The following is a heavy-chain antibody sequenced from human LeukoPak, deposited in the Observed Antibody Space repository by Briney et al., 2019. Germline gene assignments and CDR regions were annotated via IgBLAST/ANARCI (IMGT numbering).Heavy chain of an antibody. D-gene: IGHD2-2*01. J-gene: IGHJ3*02. CDR3: ARDYAYAFDI. CDR1: GFTFSSYS. V-gene: IGHV3-48*02. CDR2: ISSSSSTI. Sequence: GGSLRLSCAASGFTFSSYSMNWVRQAPGKGLEWVSYISSSSSTIYYADSVKGRFTISRDNAKNSLCLQMNSLRDEDTAVYYCARDYAYAFDIWGQGTVVTVSS.